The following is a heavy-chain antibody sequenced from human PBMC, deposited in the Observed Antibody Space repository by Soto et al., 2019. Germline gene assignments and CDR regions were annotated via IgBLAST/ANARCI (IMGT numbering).Heavy chain of an antibody. CDR2: ISGSGGST. V-gene: IGHV3-23*01. CDR3: AKSRAVRGVIVFFDY. Sequence: EVQLLESGGGLVQPGGSLRLSCAASGFTFSSYAMSWVRQAPGKGLEWVSAISGSGGSTYYADSVKGRFTISRDNSKNTPHLQMNRLRAEDTAVSYCAKSRAVRGVIVFFDYWGQGTLVTASS. D-gene: IGHD3-10*01. J-gene: IGHJ4*02. CDR1: GFTFSSYA.